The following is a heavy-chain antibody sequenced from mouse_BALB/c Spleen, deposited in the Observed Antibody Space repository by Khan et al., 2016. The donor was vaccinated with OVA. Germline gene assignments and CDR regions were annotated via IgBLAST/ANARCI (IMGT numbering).Heavy chain of an antibody. CDR1: GYTFTNYG. CDR3: ARMKPYWSFDF. Sequence: QIQLVQSGPELKKPGETVKISCKASGYTFTNYGMNWVKQSPGKGLKWMGWINTYSGEPTYADDFKGRFAFSVETSATTAYLQINNLKNEDTATYFCARMKPYWSFDFWGAGTTVTVSS. CDR2: INTYSGEP. V-gene: IGHV9-3-1*01. J-gene: IGHJ1*01.